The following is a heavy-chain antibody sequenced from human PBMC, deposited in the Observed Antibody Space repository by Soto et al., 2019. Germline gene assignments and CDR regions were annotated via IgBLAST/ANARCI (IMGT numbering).Heavy chain of an antibody. V-gene: IGHV4-30-4*01. CDR3: ARAVTKITDYYYYGMDV. D-gene: IGHD4-4*01. CDR1: GGYFSSGDYC. Sequence: SETLSLTCPVSGGYFSSGDYCWGWIRQPPGKGLEWIGYIYYSGSTYYNPSLKSRVTISVDTSKNQFSLKLSSVTAADTAVYYCARAVTKITDYYYYGMDVWGQGTTVTVSS. CDR2: IYYSGST. J-gene: IGHJ6*02.